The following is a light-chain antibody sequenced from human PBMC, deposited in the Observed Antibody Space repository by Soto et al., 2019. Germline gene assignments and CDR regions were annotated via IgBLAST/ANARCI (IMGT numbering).Light chain of an antibody. CDR3: LQDYNYPWR. Sequence: AIQMTQSPSSLSASVGDRVTITCRASQGIRNDLGWYQQKPGKAPKLLIYAASSLQSGVPSRFSGSVSGTDFTLTIGRLQPGDFATYYCLQDYNYPWRFGQGTKVEIK. J-gene: IGKJ1*01. CDR2: AAS. CDR1: QGIRND. V-gene: IGKV1-6*01.